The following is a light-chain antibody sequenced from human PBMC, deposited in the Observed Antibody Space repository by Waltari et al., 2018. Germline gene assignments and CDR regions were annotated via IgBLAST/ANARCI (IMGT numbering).Light chain of an antibody. J-gene: IGKJ5*01. CDR1: QSVLYSSKNKNY. CDR2: WAS. CDR3: QQYYTTPIT. V-gene: IGKV4-1*01. Sequence: DIVLTQSPDSLAVSLGARATINCRSSQSVLYSSKNKNYLAWYQQKPGQPPKLLIYWASTRESGVPDRFSGSGSGTDFTLTISSLQAEDVAVYYCQQYYTTPITFGQGTRLEIK.